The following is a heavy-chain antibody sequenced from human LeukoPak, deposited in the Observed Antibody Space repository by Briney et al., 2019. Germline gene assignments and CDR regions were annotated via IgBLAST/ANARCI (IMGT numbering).Heavy chain of an antibody. CDR1: GGSISSSSYY. D-gene: IGHD3-3*01. CDR3: ARDASVLRFLEWLPAGNWFDP. CDR2: IYYSGST. Sequence: SETLSLTCTVSGGSISSSSYYWGWIRQPPGKGLEWIGSIYYSGSTYYNPSLKSRVTISVDTSKNQFSLKLSSVTAADTAVYYCARDASVLRFLEWLPAGNWFDPWGQEPWSPSPQ. V-gene: IGHV4-39*07. J-gene: IGHJ5*02.